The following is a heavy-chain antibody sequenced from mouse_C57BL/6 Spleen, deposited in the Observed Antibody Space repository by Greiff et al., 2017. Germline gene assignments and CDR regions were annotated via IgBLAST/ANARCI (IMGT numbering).Heavy chain of an antibody. CDR1: GYTFTSYW. J-gene: IGHJ1*03. CDR3: AKRGTVVEKRYFDV. Sequence: VQLQQPGAELVKPGASVKLSCKASGYTFTSYWMHWVKQRPGQGLEWIGMIHPNSGSTNYNEKFKSKATLTVDKSSSTAYMQLSSLTSEDSAVSEDAKRGTVVEKRYFDVWGTGTTLTVSS. CDR2: IHPNSGST. D-gene: IGHD1-1*01. V-gene: IGHV1-64*01.